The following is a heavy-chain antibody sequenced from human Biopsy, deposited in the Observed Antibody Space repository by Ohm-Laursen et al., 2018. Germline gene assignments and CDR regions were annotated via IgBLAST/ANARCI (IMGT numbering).Heavy chain of an antibody. CDR2: IDTINGGA. CDR1: GYTFTDYY. CDR3: ARERDP. Sequence: ASVKVSRKVSGYTFTDYYVHWVRQAPGHGLEWMGWIDTINGGARYAQKFQGRVTMTRDTSISTAYMELSRLTSDDTAVYYCARERDPWGQGTLVTVSS. V-gene: IGHV1-2*02. J-gene: IGHJ5*02.